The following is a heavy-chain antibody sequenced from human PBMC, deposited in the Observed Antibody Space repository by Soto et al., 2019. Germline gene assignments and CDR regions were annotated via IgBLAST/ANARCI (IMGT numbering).Heavy chain of an antibody. J-gene: IGHJ4*02. V-gene: IGHV3-53*01. CDR3: ARAGVAASDY. Sequence: PGGSLRLSCAGSGFSVSSTYMSWVRQAPGKGLEWVSVIYSASSTYYADSVKGRFTISRDNSKNTLYLQMNSLRVEDTAVYYCARAGVAASDYWGQGTLVTVSS. CDR1: GFSVSSTY. D-gene: IGHD3-3*01. CDR2: IYSASST.